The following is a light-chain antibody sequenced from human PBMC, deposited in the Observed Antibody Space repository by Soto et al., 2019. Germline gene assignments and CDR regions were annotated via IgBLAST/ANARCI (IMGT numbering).Light chain of an antibody. CDR3: QQYYRPWT. CDR1: QSVLYSSNNKNY. J-gene: IGKJ1*01. CDR2: WAS. V-gene: IGKV4-1*01. Sequence: DIVVTQSPDSLAVSLGERATINCKSSQSVLYSSNNKNYLAWYLQKPGQPPKLLIYWASTRESGVPDRFSGSGYGTDFTLTISSLQAEDVAVYYCQQYYRPWTFGQGTKVEIK.